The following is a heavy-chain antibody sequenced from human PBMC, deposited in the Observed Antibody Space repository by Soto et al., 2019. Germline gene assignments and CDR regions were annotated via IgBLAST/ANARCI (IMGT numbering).Heavy chain of an antibody. CDR1: GGSFSGYY. CDR3: ARVGGKYCSGGSCDRDYMDD. D-gene: IGHD2-15*01. J-gene: IGHJ6*03. V-gene: IGHV4-34*01. Sequence: PSETLSLTCAVYGGSFSGYYWSWIRQPPGKGLEWIGEINHSGSTNYNPSLKSRVTISVDTSKTKSSLKLSSVTAADTAVYYCARVGGKYCSGGSCDRDYMDDWGKGTTGTVSS. CDR2: INHSGST.